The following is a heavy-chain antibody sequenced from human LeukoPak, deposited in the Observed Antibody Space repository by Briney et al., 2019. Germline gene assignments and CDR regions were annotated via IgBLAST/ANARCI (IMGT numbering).Heavy chain of an antibody. V-gene: IGHV3-30-3*02. D-gene: IGHD3-16*01. CDR3: AKRGDGGHKSLEY. J-gene: IGHJ4*02. Sequence: GRSLRLSCAASGLTFSSYAMHWVRQAPGKGLEWVAVISYDGSNKYYADSVKDRFTVSRDNSKNPLYLQMSSLKTEDTAVYYCAKRGDGGHKSLEYWGQGTLVIVSS. CDR2: ISYDGSNK. CDR1: GLTFSSYA.